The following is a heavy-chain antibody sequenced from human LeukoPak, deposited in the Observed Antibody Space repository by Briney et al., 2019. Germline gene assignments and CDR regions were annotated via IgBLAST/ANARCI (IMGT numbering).Heavy chain of an antibody. Sequence: KSGGSLRLSCAASGFNVNNAWMSWVRQAPGKGLEWVGRIRSKIDGGATDYAAPVKGRFTISRDDSKNTLYLQINSLKIEDTAMYYCYTSITVYWGQGTLVTVSS. V-gene: IGHV3-15*07. J-gene: IGHJ4*02. CDR2: IRSKIDGGAT. D-gene: IGHD2-21*01. CDR3: YTSITVY. CDR1: GFNVNNAW.